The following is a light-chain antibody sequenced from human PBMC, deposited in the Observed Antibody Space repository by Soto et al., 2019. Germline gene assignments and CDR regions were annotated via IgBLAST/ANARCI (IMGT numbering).Light chain of an antibody. Sequence: SVLTQPPSASWSPGQSVTISCTGTSSDVGRYNYVSWYQQHPGKAPKLMIYEVNKRPSGVPDRFSGSKSGNTASLTVSGLQAEDEADYYCSSYAGSNNYVFGSGTKVTVL. J-gene: IGLJ1*01. V-gene: IGLV2-8*01. CDR2: EVN. CDR3: SSYAGSNNYV. CDR1: SSDVGRYNY.